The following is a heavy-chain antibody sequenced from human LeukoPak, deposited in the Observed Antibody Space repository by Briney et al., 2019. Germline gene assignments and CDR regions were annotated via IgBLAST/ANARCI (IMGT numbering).Heavy chain of an antibody. CDR2: TNPNSGGT. CDR1: GYTFTGYY. J-gene: IGHJ3*02. CDR3: ARSGIVKLQLWSAFDI. Sequence: ASVKVSCKASGYTFTGYYMHWVRQAPGQGLEWMGWTNPNSGGTNYAQKFQGRVTMTRDTSISTAYMELSRLRSDDTAVYYCARSGIVKLQLWSAFDIWGQGTMVTVSS. D-gene: IGHD5-18*01. V-gene: IGHV1-2*02.